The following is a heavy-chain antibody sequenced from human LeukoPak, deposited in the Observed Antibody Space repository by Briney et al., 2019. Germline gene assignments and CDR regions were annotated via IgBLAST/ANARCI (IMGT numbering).Heavy chain of an antibody. CDR1: GYTFTNNY. J-gene: IGHJ4*02. CDR3: ARDQEGFDY. Sequence: ASVKVSCKASGYTFTNNYLHWVRQAPGQGLEWMGMIYPRDGSTSYAQNFQGRVTVTRDTSTTTVHMELRGLRSEDTAVYYCARDQEGFDYRGQGTVVTVSS. V-gene: IGHV1-46*01. CDR2: IYPRDGST.